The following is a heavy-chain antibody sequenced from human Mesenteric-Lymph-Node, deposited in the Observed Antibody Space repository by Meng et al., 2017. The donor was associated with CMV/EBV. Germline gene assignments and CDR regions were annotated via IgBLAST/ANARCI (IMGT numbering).Heavy chain of an antibody. J-gene: IGHJ4*02. D-gene: IGHD3-9*01. CDR3: ARGNGYNNSPFDY. CDR2: ISYDGSNK. CDR1: GFTFSSYA. Sequence: GGSRLSCAASGFTFSSYAMHWVRQAPGKGLEWVAVISYDGSNKYYADSVKGRFTISRDNSKNTLYLQMNSLRAEDTAVYYCARGNGYNNSPFDYWGQGTLVTVSS. V-gene: IGHV3-30*04.